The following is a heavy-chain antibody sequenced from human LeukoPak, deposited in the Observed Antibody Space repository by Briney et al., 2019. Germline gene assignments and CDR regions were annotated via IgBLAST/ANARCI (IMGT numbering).Heavy chain of an antibody. D-gene: IGHD3-22*01. J-gene: IGHJ4*02. V-gene: IGHV4-34*01. CDR1: GFIFSNAW. CDR2: INHSGST. CDR3: ARLDDNSGYFH. Sequence: GSLRLSCAGAGFIFSNAWMSWIRQPPGKGLEWIGEINHSGSTNYNPSLKSRVTISVDTSKNQFSLKLSSVTAADTAVYYCARLDDNSGYFHWGQGTLVTVSS.